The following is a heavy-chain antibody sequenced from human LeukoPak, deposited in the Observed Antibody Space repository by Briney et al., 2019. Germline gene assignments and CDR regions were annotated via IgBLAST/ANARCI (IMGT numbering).Heavy chain of an antibody. CDR1: GASISGSY. J-gene: IGHJ4*02. D-gene: IGHD3-22*01. CDR3: ARDTHYYDSSGSQRGFDY. CDR2: VYSSGSA. Sequence: SETLSLTCTVSGASISGSYWNWVRQPPGRGLEWIGYVYSSGSADYNPSLKSRVTMSVDTSTNQFSLKLSSVTAADTAVYYCARDTHYYDSSGSQRGFDYWGQGTLVTVSS. V-gene: IGHV4-59*12.